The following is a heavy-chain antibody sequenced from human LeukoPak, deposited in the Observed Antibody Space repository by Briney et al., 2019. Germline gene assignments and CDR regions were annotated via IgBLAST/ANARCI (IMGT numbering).Heavy chain of an antibody. CDR1: GGSISSGGYY. CDR2: IYYSGST. Sequence: SETLSLTCTVSGGSISSGGYYWSWIRQPPGKGLEWIGYIYYSGSTNYNPSLKSRVTISVDTSKNQFSLKLSSVTAADPAVYYCARHLFGWAAPTVDYWGQGTLVTVSS. J-gene: IGHJ4*02. V-gene: IGHV4-61*08. CDR3: ARHLFGWAAPTVDY. D-gene: IGHD3-3*01.